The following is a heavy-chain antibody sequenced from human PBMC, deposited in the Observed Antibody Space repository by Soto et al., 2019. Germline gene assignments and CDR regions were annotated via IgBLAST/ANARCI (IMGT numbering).Heavy chain of an antibody. D-gene: IGHD1-20*01. V-gene: IGHV1-2*04. CDR2: INPNSGGT. Sequence: GASVKVSCKASGYTFTGYYMHWVRQAPGQGLEWMGWINPNSGGTNYAQKFQGWVTMTRDTSISTAYMELSRLRSDDTAVYYCARGYPAHYYYYMDVWGKGTTVTVSS. J-gene: IGHJ6*03. CDR1: GYTFTGYY. CDR3: ARGYPAHYYYYMDV.